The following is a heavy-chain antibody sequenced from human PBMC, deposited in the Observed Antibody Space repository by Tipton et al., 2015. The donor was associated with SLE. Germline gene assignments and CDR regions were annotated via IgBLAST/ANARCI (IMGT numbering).Heavy chain of an antibody. Sequence: TLSLTCTVSGASTNTKYWTWIRQSPGKGLEWIGRIYTSGSTNYNPSLKSRVTISVDTSKNQFSLKLSSVTAADTAVYYCARVLGVVKSYYMDVWGKGTTVTVSS. CDR1: GASTNTKY. V-gene: IGHV4-4*07. J-gene: IGHJ6*03. CDR2: IYTSGST. CDR3: ARVLGVVKSYYMDV. D-gene: IGHD3-3*01.